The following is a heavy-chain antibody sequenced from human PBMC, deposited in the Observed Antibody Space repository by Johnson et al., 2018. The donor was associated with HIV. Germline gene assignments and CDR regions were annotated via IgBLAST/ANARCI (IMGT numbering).Heavy chain of an antibody. CDR1: GFTVSRNY. J-gene: IGHJ3*02. D-gene: IGHD5-12*01. CDR2: IYGGGNT. V-gene: IGHV3-66*01. Sequence: VQLVESGGGLVQPGGSLRLSCAAPGFTVSRNYMTWVRQAPGKGLEWVSVIYGGGNTYYADSVKGRFTISRDDSTNTAYLQMNSLTPEDTAVYYCASTIDIVPTGRSYDAFDIWGQGTLVTVSS. CDR3: ASTIDIVPTGRSYDAFDI.